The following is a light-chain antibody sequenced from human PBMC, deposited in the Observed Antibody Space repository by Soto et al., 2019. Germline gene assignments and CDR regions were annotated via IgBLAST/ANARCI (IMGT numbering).Light chain of an antibody. Sequence: QLVLTQSPSISASPGASVKLTCTLSSGHSSYVIAWHQQQPEKGPRYLMKVRSDGSHNKGDGIPDRFSGSSSGAERYLTIASLPSEEEADYYCQTWGTGLGVFGGGTKLTVL. V-gene: IGLV4-69*01. J-gene: IGLJ3*02. CDR2: VRSDGSH. CDR3: QTWGTGLGV. CDR1: SGHSSYV.